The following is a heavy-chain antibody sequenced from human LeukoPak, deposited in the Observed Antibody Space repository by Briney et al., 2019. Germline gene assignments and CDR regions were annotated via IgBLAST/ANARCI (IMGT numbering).Heavy chain of an antibody. D-gene: IGHD1-26*01. CDR2: IKNKAKSYTT. Sequence: QSGGSLRLSCAASGFFFSDPYMEWVRQAPGKGLEWVGRIKNKAKSYTTEYAASVKGRFTISRDDSKNSLYLQMDCLKTEDTAVYFCARSRLGALDYWGQGTLVTVSS. CDR1: GFFFSDPY. J-gene: IGHJ4*02. CDR3: ARSRLGALDY. V-gene: IGHV3-72*01.